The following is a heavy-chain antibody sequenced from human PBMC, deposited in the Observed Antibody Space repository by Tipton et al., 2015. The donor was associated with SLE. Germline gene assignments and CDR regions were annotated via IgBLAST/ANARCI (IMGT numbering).Heavy chain of an antibody. J-gene: IGHJ4*02. V-gene: IGHV3-21*03. CDR1: GFTFSSYS. CDR2: ISSSSSYI. Sequence: SLRLSCAASGFTFSSYSMNWVRQAPGKGLEWVSSISSSSSYIYYADSLKGRFTISRDNAKNSLYLLMNSLRAEDTVVYYCARDRDSSSWYDYWGQGTLVTVSS. CDR3: ARDRDSSSWYDY. D-gene: IGHD6-13*01.